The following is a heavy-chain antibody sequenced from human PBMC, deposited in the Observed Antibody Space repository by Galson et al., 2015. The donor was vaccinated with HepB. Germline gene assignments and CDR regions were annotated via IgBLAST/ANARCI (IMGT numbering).Heavy chain of an antibody. V-gene: IGHV1-18*01. CDR1: GYSFNSYG. D-gene: IGHD2-21*01. CDR3: ARDLGRGLEGGYKSAYCGGDCYSFWDY. Sequence: SVKVSCKASGYSFNSYGISWVRQAPGQGLEWMGRIIAHNGNTKYTKNFQDRISMTTDTSTGTAYMELRNLKSDDTAVYYCARDLGRGLEGGYKSAYCGGDCYSFWDYWGQGTQVIVSS. CDR2: IIAHNGNT. J-gene: IGHJ4*02.